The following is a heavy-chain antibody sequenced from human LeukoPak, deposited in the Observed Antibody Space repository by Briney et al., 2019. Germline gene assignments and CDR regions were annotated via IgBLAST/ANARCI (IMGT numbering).Heavy chain of an antibody. V-gene: IGHV3-23*01. Sequence: PGGSLRLSCAASGFTFSSYAMSWVRQAPGKGLEWVSTISGSGGGTYYADSVKGRFTISRDNSRNTLYLQMNSLRAEDTAVYYCAKDLHEYYFDYWGQGTLVTVSS. CDR2: ISGSGGGT. CDR3: AKDLHEYYFDY. CDR1: GFTFSSYA. J-gene: IGHJ4*02.